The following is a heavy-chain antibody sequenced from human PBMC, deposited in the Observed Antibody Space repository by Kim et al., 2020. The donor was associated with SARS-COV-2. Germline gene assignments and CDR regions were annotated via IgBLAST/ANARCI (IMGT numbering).Heavy chain of an antibody. CDR1: GGSFSGYY. V-gene: IGHV4-34*01. CDR3: ARGPRFYYDSSGYYFSRPVDY. D-gene: IGHD3-22*01. CDR2: INHSGST. J-gene: IGHJ4*02. Sequence: SETLSLTCAVYGGSFSGYYWSWIRQPPGKWLEWIGEINHSGSTHYNPSLKSLVTISVDTSKNQFSLKLSSVTAADTAVYYCARGPRFYYDSSGYYFSRPVDYWGQGTLVTVSS.